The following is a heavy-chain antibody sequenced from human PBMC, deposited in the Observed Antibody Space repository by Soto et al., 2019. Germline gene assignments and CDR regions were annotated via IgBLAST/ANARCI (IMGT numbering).Heavy chain of an antibody. V-gene: IGHV4-59*01. Sequence: SETLSLTCTVSGGSTSSYYWSWIRQPPGKGLEWIGYIYYSGSTNYNPSLKSRVTISVDTSKNQFSLKLSSVTAADTAVYYCARSYYYDSSGVFDYWGQGTLVTVSS. D-gene: IGHD3-22*01. CDR2: IYYSGST. CDR3: ARSYYYDSSGVFDY. J-gene: IGHJ4*02. CDR1: GGSTSSYY.